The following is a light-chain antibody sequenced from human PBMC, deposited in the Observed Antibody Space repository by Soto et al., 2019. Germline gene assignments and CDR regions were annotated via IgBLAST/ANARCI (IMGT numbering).Light chain of an antibody. J-gene: IGKJ1*01. V-gene: IGKV1-39*01. CDR3: QQTYNHPCT. Sequence: DIQMTQSPSSLSASVGDRVTITCWASQSVRDFFNWLQQKPGKAPKLMIYAASSLPTGVPSRFSRSGSATEFTLAISRLQPEHFATYFYQQTYNHPCTFGQGTKVEMK. CDR1: QSVRDF. CDR2: AAS.